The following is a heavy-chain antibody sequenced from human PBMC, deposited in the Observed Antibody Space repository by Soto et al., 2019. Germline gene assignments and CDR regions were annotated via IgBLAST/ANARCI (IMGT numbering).Heavy chain of an antibody. V-gene: IGHV5-51*01. CDR3: ARHVSSTTYNCSYYAMDV. CDR2: IYPADSDS. D-gene: IGHD1-20*01. Sequence: GESLKISCKASGYSFTTYWIGWVRQMPGKGLEWMGIIYPADSDSRYSPSFLGHVTISADKSINTAFLQWSSLRASDSAIYYCARHVSSTTYNCSYYAMDVWGRGTTVTVSS. J-gene: IGHJ6*02. CDR1: GYSFTTYW.